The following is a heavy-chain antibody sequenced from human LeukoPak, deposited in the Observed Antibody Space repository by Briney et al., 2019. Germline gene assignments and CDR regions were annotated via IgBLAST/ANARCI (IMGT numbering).Heavy chain of an antibody. CDR2: ISYDGRNK. CDR1: GFTFSSYA. D-gene: IGHD3-3*01. J-gene: IGHJ6*03. Sequence: PGGSLRLSCAASGFTFSSYAMHWVRQAPGKGLEWVAVISYDGRNKYYADSVKGRFTISRDNSENTLYLQINSLRVEDTAVYYCAKGSKEVLFTRDHYMDVWGKGTTVTISS. V-gene: IGHV3-30*04. CDR3: AKGSKEVLFTRDHYMDV.